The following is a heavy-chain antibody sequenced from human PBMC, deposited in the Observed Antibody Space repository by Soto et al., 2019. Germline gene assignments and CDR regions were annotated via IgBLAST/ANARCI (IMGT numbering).Heavy chain of an antibody. D-gene: IGHD6-19*01. CDR1: GGSISSYY. J-gene: IGHJ4*02. CDR2: IYYSGST. CDR3: ARSKFGIAVAGLFDY. Sequence: SETLSLTCTVSGGSISSYYWSWIRQPPGKGLEWIGYIYYSGSTNYNPSLKSRVTISVDTSKNQFSLKLTSVTAADTAVYYCARSKFGIAVAGLFDYWGQGTLVTVSS. V-gene: IGHV4-59*01.